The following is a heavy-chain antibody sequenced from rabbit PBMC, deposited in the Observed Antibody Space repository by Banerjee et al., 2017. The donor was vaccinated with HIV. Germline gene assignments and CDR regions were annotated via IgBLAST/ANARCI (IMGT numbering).Heavy chain of an antibody. V-gene: IGHV1S40*01. CDR2: IDGGSSGRT. CDR1: GFSFSSNYY. CDR3: ARDLGGSSDL. Sequence: QSLEESGGDLVKPEGSLTLTCTASGFSFSSNYYMSWVRQAPGKGLEWLGFIDGGSSGRTVYASWAKGRFTISKTSSTTVTLQMTSLTAADTTTYFCARDLGGSSDLWGPGTLVTVS. J-gene: IGHJ4*01. D-gene: IGHD8-1*01.